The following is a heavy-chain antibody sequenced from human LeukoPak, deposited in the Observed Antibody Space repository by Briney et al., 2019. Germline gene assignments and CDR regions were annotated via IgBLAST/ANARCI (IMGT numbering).Heavy chain of an antibody. CDR3: ATDGDYDWNYRSGFDS. D-gene: IGHD1-7*01. CDR2: INPDGGRI. J-gene: IGHJ4*02. V-gene: IGHV3-74*01. CDR1: GFTFSNYW. Sequence: GGSLRLSCAASGFTFSNYWMHWVRQAPGKGLVWVSRINPDGGRISYADSVQGRFTISRDNARNSLYLQMNSLRVEDTAVYYCATDGDYDWNYRSGFDSWGQGTLVTVSS.